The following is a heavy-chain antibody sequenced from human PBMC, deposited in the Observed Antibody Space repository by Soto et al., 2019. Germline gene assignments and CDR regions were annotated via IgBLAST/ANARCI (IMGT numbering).Heavy chain of an antibody. J-gene: IGHJ3*02. CDR1: GFTVSGKKY. D-gene: IGHD4-17*01. CDR3: ASWHLREHAYDI. V-gene: IGHV3-53*01. CDR2: LYDVDGT. Sequence: PGGSLSLSCAASGFTVSGKKYLAWVRQAPGKGLEWVSALYDVDGTYYADSVKGRFTTSADSSKTIVYLQMNGLSPDDTAVYSCASWHLREHAYDIWGQGTAVTVSS.